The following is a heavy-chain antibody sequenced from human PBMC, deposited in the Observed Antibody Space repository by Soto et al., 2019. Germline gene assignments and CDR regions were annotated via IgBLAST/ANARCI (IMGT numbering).Heavy chain of an antibody. V-gene: IGHV3-30*02. CDR1: GFTCSSYG. D-gene: IGHD3-22*01. CDR2: IWYDGSNK. CDR3: ATDPETYDSSGYYDY. Sequence: GAYLRPSFSASGFTCSSYGLNWVLHAPFNVLEWAEFIWYDGSNKYYSDSLKVRFNISRDNSKNTLYLQMNSLRAEDTAVYYCATDPETYDSSGYYDYWGQGTLVTVSS. J-gene: IGHJ4*02.